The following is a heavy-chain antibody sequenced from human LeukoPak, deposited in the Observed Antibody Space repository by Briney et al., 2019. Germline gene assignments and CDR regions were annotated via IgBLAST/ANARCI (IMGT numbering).Heavy chain of an antibody. CDR3: ARGLDLWYSSGWPEGHVAFDI. Sequence: ASVKRSCKASGYTFTSYGISWVRQAPGQGLEWMGWISAYNGNTNYAQKLQGRVTMTTDTSTSTAYMELRSLRSDDTAVYYCARGLDLWYSSGWPEGHVAFDIWGQGTTVTLSS. D-gene: IGHD6-19*01. CDR1: GYTFTSYG. J-gene: IGHJ3*02. CDR2: ISAYNGNT. V-gene: IGHV1-18*01.